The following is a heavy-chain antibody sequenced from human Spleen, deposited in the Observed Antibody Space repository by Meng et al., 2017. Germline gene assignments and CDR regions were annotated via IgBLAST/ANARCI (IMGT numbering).Heavy chain of an antibody. CDR1: GFTFSNYW. Sequence: GESLKISCAASGFTFSNYWMTWVRQAPGKGLEWVANIKADGSERFYVGSVKGRFTISRDNAMNSLYLQMNSLRAEDTAVYYCAKEDRASVYSSWGQGTLVTVSS. V-gene: IGHV3-7*03. D-gene: IGHD5-18*01. CDR3: AKEDRASVYSS. CDR2: IKADGSER. J-gene: IGHJ5*02.